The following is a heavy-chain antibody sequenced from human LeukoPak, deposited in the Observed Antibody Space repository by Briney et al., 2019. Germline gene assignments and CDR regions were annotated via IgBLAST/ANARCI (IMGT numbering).Heavy chain of an antibody. Sequence: PGGSLRLSCAASGFTFSSYWMHWVRQVPGKGLVWVARINPGGSTITYADSVKGRFSISRDNAKNTLYLQMDSLRGKDTGVYYCARSNQADDYWGQGTLVTVSS. CDR3: ARSNQADDY. CDR2: INPGGSTI. CDR1: GFTFSSYW. D-gene: IGHD1-14*01. V-gene: IGHV3-74*01. J-gene: IGHJ4*02.